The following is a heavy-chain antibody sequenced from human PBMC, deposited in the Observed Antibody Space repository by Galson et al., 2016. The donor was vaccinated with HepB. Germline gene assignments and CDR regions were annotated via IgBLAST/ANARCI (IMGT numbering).Heavy chain of an antibody. CDR3: VRYFHPFDRPSFYDP. Sequence: SVKVSCKASRISLATHEIHWVRQVPGQDFEWMGWVQPDDRDHDYAQKFRGRVIMSWDPATMTAFLEVKSLTHEDTAIYYCVRYFHPFDRPSFYDPWGQGTLVIVSS. CDR2: VQPDDRDH. CDR1: RISLATHE. V-gene: IGHV1-8*01. D-gene: IGHD2/OR15-2a*01. J-gene: IGHJ5*02.